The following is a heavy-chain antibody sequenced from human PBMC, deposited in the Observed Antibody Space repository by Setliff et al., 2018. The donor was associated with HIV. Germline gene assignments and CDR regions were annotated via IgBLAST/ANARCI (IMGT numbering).Heavy chain of an antibody. J-gene: IGHJ6*02. CDR2: IYYSGNT. CDR3: ARENGRTNYYYYYGMDV. V-gene: IGHV4-39*07. Sequence: KTSETLSLTCTVSGGSINSNTYFWGWIRQPPGKGLEWIGSIYYSGNTYYSPSLKSRVTISVDTSKNQFSLKLSSVTAADTAVYYCARENGRTNYYYYYGMDVWGQGTTVTVSS. CDR1: GGSINSNTYF.